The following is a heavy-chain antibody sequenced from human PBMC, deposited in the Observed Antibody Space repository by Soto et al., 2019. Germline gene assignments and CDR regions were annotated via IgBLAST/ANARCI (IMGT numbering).Heavy chain of an antibody. V-gene: IGHV3-30*03. CDR3: TIVRVADSALDN. CDR1: GFIFSNNG. CDR2: MSYDGRET. D-gene: IGHD3-10*02. J-gene: IGHJ4*02. Sequence: QVQLVESGGGVVQPGRSLRLSCVGSGFIFSNNGMHWVRQPPGKGLEWVAFMSYDGRETFYADSVKGRFTISRDNSKNTLFLQMSNLRAADTAMYYCTIVRVADSALDNWGQGTLVSVSS.